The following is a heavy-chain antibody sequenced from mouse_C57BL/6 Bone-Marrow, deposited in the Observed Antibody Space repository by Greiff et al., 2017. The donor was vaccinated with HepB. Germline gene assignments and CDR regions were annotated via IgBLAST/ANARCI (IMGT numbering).Heavy chain of an antibody. CDR1: GYAFTNYL. D-gene: IGHD1-1*01. Sequence: QVQLQQSGAELVRPGTSVKVSCKASGYAFTNYLIEWVKQRPGQGLEWIGVINPGSGGTNYNEKFKGKATLTADNSSSTAYMQLSSLTSEDSAVYFCARGYYCSSNWYFDVWGTGTTVTVSS. J-gene: IGHJ1*03. CDR2: INPGSGGT. V-gene: IGHV1-54*01. CDR3: ARGYYCSSNWYFDV.